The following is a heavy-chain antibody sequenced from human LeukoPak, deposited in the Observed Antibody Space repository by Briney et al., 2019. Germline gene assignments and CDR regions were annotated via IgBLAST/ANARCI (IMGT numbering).Heavy chain of an antibody. J-gene: IGHJ4*02. CDR2: ISYDGSNK. V-gene: IGHV3-30-3*01. D-gene: IGHD1-26*01. CDR1: GFTFSSYA. CDR3: AKVGATYDY. Sequence: TGGSLRLSCAASGFTFSSYAMHWVRQAPGKGLEWVAVISYDGSNKYYADSVKGRFTISRDNSKNTLYLQMNSLRAEDTAVYYCAKVGATYDYWGQGTLVTVSS.